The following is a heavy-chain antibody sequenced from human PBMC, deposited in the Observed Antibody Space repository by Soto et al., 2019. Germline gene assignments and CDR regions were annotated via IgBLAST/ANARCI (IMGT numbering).Heavy chain of an antibody. Sequence: GGSLRLSCAASGFTFSSYSMNWVRQAPGKGLEWVSYISSSSSTIYYADSVKGRFTISRDNAKNSLYLQMNSLRAEDTAVYYCARGLRFGELRYYYYYYMDFWGKGTTVTVSS. CDR1: GFTFSSYS. CDR3: ARGLRFGELRYYYYYYMDF. J-gene: IGHJ6*03. D-gene: IGHD3-10*01. CDR2: ISSSSSTI. V-gene: IGHV3-48*01.